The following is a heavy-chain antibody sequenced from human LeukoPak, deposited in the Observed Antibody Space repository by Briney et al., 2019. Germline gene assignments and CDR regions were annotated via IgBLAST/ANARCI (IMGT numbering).Heavy chain of an antibody. CDR2: ISSSSSYI. CDR3: ARGEEKATITALDS. V-gene: IGHV3-21*01. D-gene: IGHD5-24*01. Sequence: PGGSLRLSCAASGFTFSNYDMHWVRQAPGKGLEWVSAISSSSSYIYYADSIKGRFTISRDNAENSLYLQMNSLIAVDTAVYFCARGEEKATITALDSWGQGTLVTVSS. J-gene: IGHJ4*02. CDR1: GFTFSNYD.